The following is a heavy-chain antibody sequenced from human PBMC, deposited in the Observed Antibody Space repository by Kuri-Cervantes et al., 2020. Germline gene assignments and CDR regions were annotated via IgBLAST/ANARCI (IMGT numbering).Heavy chain of an antibody. V-gene: IGHV3-48*01. CDR2: ISSGSSTI. D-gene: IGHD2-15*01. CDR1: GFTFSSYS. Sequence: GESLKISCAASGFTFSSYSMNWVRQAPGKGLEWVSYISSGSSTIYYADSVKGRFTISRDNAKNSLYLQMNSLRAEDTAVYYCARGVVVAATLGWFDPWGQGTLVTVSS. J-gene: IGHJ5*02. CDR3: ARGVVVAATLGWFDP.